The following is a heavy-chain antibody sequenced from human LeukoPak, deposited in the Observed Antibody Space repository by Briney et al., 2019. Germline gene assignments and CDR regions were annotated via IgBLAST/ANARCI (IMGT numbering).Heavy chain of an antibody. J-gene: IGHJ4*02. D-gene: IGHD5-18*01. Sequence: GGSLRLSCAASGFTFSTYSMKWVRQAPGKGLEWVSYISDSGAMYYADSVRGRFTISRENAQNSLFLQMNSLRAEDTAVYYCARDAWIQLWGYVGYYFDYWGQGTLVAVSS. V-gene: IGHV3-48*01. CDR3: ARDAWIQLWGYVGYYFDY. CDR2: ISDSGAM. CDR1: GFTFSTYS.